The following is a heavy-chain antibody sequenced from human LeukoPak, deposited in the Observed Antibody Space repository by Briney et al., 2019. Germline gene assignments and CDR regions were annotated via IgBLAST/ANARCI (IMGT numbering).Heavy chain of an antibody. Sequence: ASVKFSCKASGYTFTGYYMHWVRQAPGQGLEWMGWINPNSVGTNYAQKFQGKVTMTRDPSISTAYMELSRLRSDDTVVYYCARGIVGAPTGDWGQGTLVTVSS. CDR2: INPNSVGT. J-gene: IGHJ4*02. V-gene: IGHV1-2*02. D-gene: IGHD1-26*01. CDR1: GYTFTGYY. CDR3: ARGIVGAPTGD.